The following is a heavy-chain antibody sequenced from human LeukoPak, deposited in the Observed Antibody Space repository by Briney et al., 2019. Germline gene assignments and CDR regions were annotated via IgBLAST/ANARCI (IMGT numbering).Heavy chain of an antibody. CDR2: ITGSGGST. D-gene: IGHD3-10*01. Sequence: PGGSLRLSCAASGFTFSSYGMSWVRQAPGKGLEWVSGITGSGGSTYYADSVKGRFTISRDNSKNTLYLQMNSLRAEDTAVYFCATFRGVGWDSGYWGQGTLVTVSS. V-gene: IGHV3-23*01. J-gene: IGHJ4*02. CDR1: GFTFSSYG. CDR3: ATFRGVGWDSGY.